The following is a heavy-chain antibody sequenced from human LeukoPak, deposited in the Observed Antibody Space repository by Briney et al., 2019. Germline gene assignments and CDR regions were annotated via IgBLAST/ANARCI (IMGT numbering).Heavy chain of an antibody. CDR1: GFTFSRYW. CDR3: AKDSGYCSGGSCYEYDY. Sequence: PGGSLRLSCVASGFTFSRYWMHWVRQAPGKGLVWVARVNSDGSSTTYADSVKGRFTISRDNAKNMLYLQMSSLRAEDTAVYYCAKDSGYCSGGSCYEYDYWGQGTLVTVSS. CDR2: VNSDGSST. V-gene: IGHV3-74*01. J-gene: IGHJ4*02. D-gene: IGHD2-15*01.